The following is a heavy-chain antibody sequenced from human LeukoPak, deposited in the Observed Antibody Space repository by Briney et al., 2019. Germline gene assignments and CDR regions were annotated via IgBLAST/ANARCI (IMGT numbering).Heavy chain of an antibody. CDR1: GFTFSSYG. J-gene: IGHJ4*02. Sequence: PGGSLRLSCAASGFTFSSYGTHWVRQAPGKGLEWVAVISYDGSNKYYADSVKGRFTISRDNSKNTLYLQMNSLRAEDTAVYYCAKVQQWLAPLDYWGQGTLVTVSS. D-gene: IGHD6-19*01. CDR3: AKVQQWLAPLDY. V-gene: IGHV3-30*18. CDR2: ISYDGSNK.